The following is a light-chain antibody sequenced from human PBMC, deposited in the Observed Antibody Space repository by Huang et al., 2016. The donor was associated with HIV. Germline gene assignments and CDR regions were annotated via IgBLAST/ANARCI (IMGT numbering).Light chain of an antibody. CDR3: MQGTHWPLT. CDR1: QSLVHSDGNTY. V-gene: IGKV2-30*02. J-gene: IGKJ4*01. Sequence: DVVMTQSPLSLPVTLGQPVSISCRSSQSLVHSDGNTYLNWFLQRPGQSPRRLIYKVSNRDSGVPDRFSGSGSGTDFTLKISRVEAEDVGVYYCMQGTHWPLTFGGGTKVEIK. CDR2: KVS.